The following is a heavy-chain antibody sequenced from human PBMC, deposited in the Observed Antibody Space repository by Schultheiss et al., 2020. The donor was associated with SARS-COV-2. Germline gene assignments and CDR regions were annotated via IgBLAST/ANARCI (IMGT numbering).Heavy chain of an antibody. CDR1: GGSISSGAYY. CDR3: ARWYCSSTSCHDAFDI. D-gene: IGHD2-2*01. V-gene: IGHV4-31*03. Sequence: SQTLSLTCTVSGGSISSGAYYWSCIRQYPGKGLEWIGYIYYSGSTYYNPSLKSRVTISVDTSKNQFSLKLSSVTAADTAVYYCARWYCSSTSCHDAFDIWGQGTMVTVSS. J-gene: IGHJ3*02. CDR2: IYYSGST.